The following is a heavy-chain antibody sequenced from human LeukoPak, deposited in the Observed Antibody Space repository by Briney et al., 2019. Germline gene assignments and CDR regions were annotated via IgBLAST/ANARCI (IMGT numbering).Heavy chain of an antibody. V-gene: IGHV1-2*02. J-gene: IGHJ2*01. CDR1: GYTFTDYY. CDR2: INPNSGGT. Sequence: ASVKVSCKASGYTFTDYYMQWVRQAPGQGLEWMGWINPNSGGTNYAQRFQGRVTMTRDTSITTAYMDLSRLKSDDTAVYYCARTTAAGGVGYFDLWGRGTLVTVSS. CDR3: ARTTAAGGVGYFDL. D-gene: IGHD6-13*01.